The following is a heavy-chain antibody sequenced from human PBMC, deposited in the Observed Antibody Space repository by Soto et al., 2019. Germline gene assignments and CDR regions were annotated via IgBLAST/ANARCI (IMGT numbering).Heavy chain of an antibody. V-gene: IGHV3-30-3*01. CDR3: TRGSSGIAVAGTRSGWFDP. CDR2: ISYDGSNK. CDR1: GFTFSSYA. Sequence: QVQLVESGGGVVQPGRSLRLSCAASGFTFSSYAMHWVRQAPGKGLEWVAVISYDGSNKYYADSVKGRFTISRDNSKNTLYLQMNSLRAEDTAVYYCTRGSSGIAVAGTRSGWFDPWGQGTLVTVSS. J-gene: IGHJ5*02. D-gene: IGHD6-19*01.